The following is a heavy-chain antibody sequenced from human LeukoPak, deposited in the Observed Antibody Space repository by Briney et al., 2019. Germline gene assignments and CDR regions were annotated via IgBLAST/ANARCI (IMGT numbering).Heavy chain of an antibody. CDR2: ISYDGSNK. V-gene: IGHV3-30-3*02. CDR3: AKQMAVDYFDY. D-gene: IGHD5-24*01. J-gene: IGHJ4*02. Sequence: PGRSLRLSCAASGFTFSSYAMHWDRQAPGKGLEWVAVISYDGSNKYYADSVKGRFTISRDNSKNTLYLQMNSPRAEDTAVYYCAKQMAVDYFDYWGQGTLVTVSS. CDR1: GFTFSSYA.